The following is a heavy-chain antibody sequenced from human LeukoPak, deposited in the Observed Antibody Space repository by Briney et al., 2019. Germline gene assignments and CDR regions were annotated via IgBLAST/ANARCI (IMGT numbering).Heavy chain of an antibody. D-gene: IGHD2-21*02. CDR3: AKDRLLNCRGDCYIFDY. CDR1: GFTLRSYV. J-gene: IGHJ4*02. CDR2: ISGSGDST. Sequence: GGSLRLSCVASGFTLRSYVMNWVRQTPGKGLEWVSSISGSGDSTFYADSVKGRFSIYRDNSKNTLYLQVNGLRTEDTAVYYCAKDRLLNCRGDCYIFDYWGQGTVVTVSS. V-gene: IGHV3-23*01.